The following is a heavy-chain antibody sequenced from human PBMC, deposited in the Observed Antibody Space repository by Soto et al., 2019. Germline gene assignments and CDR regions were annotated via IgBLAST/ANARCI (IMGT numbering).Heavy chain of an antibody. J-gene: IGHJ5*02. V-gene: IGHV3-23*01. Sequence: EIQLLESGGGLVQPGGSLRLSCTASGITFSNYAMSWVRQAPGKGLEWVATIRGSGGTTYYADSVKGRFTISRDNAKDTVSLEMDSLRAEDTAIYYCATGADQGRLNCFDPWGQGTLVTVSS. CDR1: GITFSNYA. CDR2: IRGSGGTT. CDR3: ATGADQGRLNCFDP.